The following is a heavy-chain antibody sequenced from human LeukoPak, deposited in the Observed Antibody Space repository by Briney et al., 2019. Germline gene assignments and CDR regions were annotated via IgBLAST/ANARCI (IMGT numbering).Heavy chain of an antibody. CDR3: ARKLGYCSGGSCYLCDY. Sequence: ASVKVSCKASGYTFTSYGISWVRQAPGQGLERMGWISAYNGNTNYAQKLQGRVTMTTDTSTSTAYMELRSLRSDDTAVYYCARKLGYCSGGSCYLCDYWGQGTLVTVSP. V-gene: IGHV1-18*01. CDR2: ISAYNGNT. CDR1: GYTFTSYG. D-gene: IGHD2-15*01. J-gene: IGHJ4*02.